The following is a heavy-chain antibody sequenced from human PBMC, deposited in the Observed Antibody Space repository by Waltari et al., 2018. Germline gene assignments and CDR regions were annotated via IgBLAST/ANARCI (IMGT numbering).Heavy chain of an antibody. V-gene: IGHV4-38-2*02. D-gene: IGHD1-26*01. Sequence: QVQLQESGPGLVKPSETLSPTCSVSGYSISNGYYWAWIRQPPGKGLEWIGRIYHSGRTFYNLSLKSRVTISVDTSKNQFSLKLSSVTAADRAVYFCARLGGTYFPFDYWGQGALVTVSS. J-gene: IGHJ4*02. CDR2: IYHSGRT. CDR3: ARLGGTYFPFDY. CDR1: GYSISNGYY.